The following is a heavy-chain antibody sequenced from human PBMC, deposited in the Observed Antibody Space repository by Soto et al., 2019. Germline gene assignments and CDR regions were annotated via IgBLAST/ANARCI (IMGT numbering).Heavy chain of an antibody. CDR3: AKMNCGSAASYGCDY. J-gene: IGHJ4*02. CDR1: GFTYSSCA. V-gene: IGHV3-23*01. CDR2: ISDSGGGT. Sequence: EVQLLESGGGLVQPGGSLRLSCAASGFTYSSCAMSWVRQAPRKGLEWVSAISDSGGGTYYADSVRGRFTMSRDNSMNTLYLQINSLRAEYTAVYYCAKMNCGSAASYGCDYWGQGTLVTVSS. D-gene: IGHD2-21*01.